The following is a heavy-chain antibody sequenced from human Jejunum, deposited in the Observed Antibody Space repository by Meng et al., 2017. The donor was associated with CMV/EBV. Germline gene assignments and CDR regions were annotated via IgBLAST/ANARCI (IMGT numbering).Heavy chain of an antibody. J-gene: IGHJ4*02. Sequence: CQASGYTLSSYGLSWVRQAPGQGLGWMGWIGGHNGDTNYAQKFQGRATITTDTSTNTAYMDLRSLTTDDTAVYYCVRDLKLANAHFDYWGQGTLVTVSS. D-gene: IGHD1-7*01. CDR3: VRDLKLANAHFDY. V-gene: IGHV1-18*01. CDR2: IGGHNGDT. CDR1: GYTLSSYG.